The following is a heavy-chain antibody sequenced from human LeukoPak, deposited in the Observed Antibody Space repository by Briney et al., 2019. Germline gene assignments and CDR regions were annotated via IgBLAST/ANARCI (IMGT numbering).Heavy chain of an antibody. Sequence: PGGSLRLSCAASGFTFSSYSMNWVRQAPGKGLEWVAFIRYDGSNKYYADSVKGRFTISRDNSKNTLYLQINSLRAEDTAVYYCAKDFLYNYYDSSGYYSPNYFDYWGQGTLVTVSS. CDR1: GFTFSSYS. V-gene: IGHV3-30*02. CDR3: AKDFLYNYYDSSGYYSPNYFDY. CDR2: IRYDGSNK. J-gene: IGHJ4*02. D-gene: IGHD3-22*01.